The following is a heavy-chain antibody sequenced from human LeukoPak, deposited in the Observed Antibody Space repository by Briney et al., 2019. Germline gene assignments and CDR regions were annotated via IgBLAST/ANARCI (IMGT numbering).Heavy chain of an antibody. CDR1: GFTFSSYG. Sequence: GRSLRLSCAASGFTFSSYGMHWVRQAPGKGLEWLAVIWYDGSNKYYADSVKGRFTISRDNYKNTLYLQMNSLRAEDTAVYYCARDHSSGWYSDYFDYWGQGTLVTVSS. CDR3: ARDHSSGWYSDYFDY. J-gene: IGHJ4*02. D-gene: IGHD6-19*01. V-gene: IGHV3-33*01. CDR2: IWYDGSNK.